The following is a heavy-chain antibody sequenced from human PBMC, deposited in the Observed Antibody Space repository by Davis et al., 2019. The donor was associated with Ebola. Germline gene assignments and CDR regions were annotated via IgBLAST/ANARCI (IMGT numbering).Heavy chain of an antibody. CDR1: GFTFSGSG. CDR3: SHGSNSGDY. D-gene: IGHD4-23*01. V-gene: IGHV3-73*01. J-gene: IGHJ4*02. CDR2: VKSKANSYAT. Sequence: PAGSLSLSCAVSGFTFSGSGTACVRQASGKGLEWVGRVKSKANSYATAYAASVKGRFTISRDDSKNTAYLQMNSFKTEDTTVYYCSHGSNSGDYWGKVTRVTVSS.